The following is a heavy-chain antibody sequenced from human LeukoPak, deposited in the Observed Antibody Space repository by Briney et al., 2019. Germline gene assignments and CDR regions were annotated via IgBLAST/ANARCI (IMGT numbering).Heavy chain of an antibody. CDR3: ARQVAGIGLYYFDY. Sequence: SETRSLTCTVSGDSIRSSAYYWGWIRQPPGKGLQWIGSIYFSGNTDYNPSLKSRVTISIDTSKNQFSLKLTSVTAADTAVYYCARQVAGIGLYYFDYWGQGTLVTVSS. D-gene: IGHD6-19*01. CDR2: IYFSGNT. CDR1: GDSIRSSAYY. J-gene: IGHJ4*02. V-gene: IGHV4-39*01.